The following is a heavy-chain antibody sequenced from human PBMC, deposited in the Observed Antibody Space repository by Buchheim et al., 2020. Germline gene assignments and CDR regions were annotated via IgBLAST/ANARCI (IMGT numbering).Heavy chain of an antibody. CDR2: IYHSGST. V-gene: IGHV4-30-2*01. Sequence: QLQLQESGSGLVKPSQTLSLTCAVSGGSISSGGYSWSWIRQPPGKGLEWIGYIYHSGSTYYNPSLKSRVTISVDRAKNQFSLKLSSVTAADTAVYYCARALNPHYDYVTSGVLDPWGQGTL. CDR1: GGSISSGGYS. D-gene: IGHD3-16*01. CDR3: ARALNPHYDYVTSGVLDP. J-gene: IGHJ5*02.